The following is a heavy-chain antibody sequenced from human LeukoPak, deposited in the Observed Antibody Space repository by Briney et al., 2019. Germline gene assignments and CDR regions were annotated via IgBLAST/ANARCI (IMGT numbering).Heavy chain of an antibody. CDR1: GYSFTTYS. CDR3: AGKYSSGWPN. CDR2: IYPGDADT. D-gene: IGHD6-19*01. Sequence: GESLKISCQRSGYSFTTYSIGWVRQMPGKGLDWMGIIYPGDADTRYSTSFQGQVTISADKSINPAYLQWSSLKASDTAMYYCAGKYSSGWPNWGQGTLVTVSS. V-gene: IGHV5-51*01. J-gene: IGHJ4*02.